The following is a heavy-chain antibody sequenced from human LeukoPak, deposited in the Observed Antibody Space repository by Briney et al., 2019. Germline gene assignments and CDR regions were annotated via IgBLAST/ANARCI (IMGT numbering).Heavy chain of an antibody. D-gene: IGHD4-23*01. Sequence: PGGSLRLSCAASGFTFSRFTINWVRQAPGKGLEWVSGIGGSDSSTYYADSVKGRFTISRDNSKNTLYLQVNSLRAEDTAVYYCAKGGGWLYYFDYWGQGTLVTVSS. CDR3: AKGGGWLYYFDY. V-gene: IGHV3-23*01. CDR1: GFTFSRFT. CDR2: IGGSDSST. J-gene: IGHJ4*02.